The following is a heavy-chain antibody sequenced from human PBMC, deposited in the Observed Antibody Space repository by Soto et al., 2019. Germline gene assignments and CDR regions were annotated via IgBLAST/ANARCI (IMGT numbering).Heavy chain of an antibody. V-gene: IGHV3-7*01. CDR2: IKRDGNET. D-gene: IGHD1-20*01. Sequence: GGSLRLSCAATTFFFSTYWMIWVRQAPGKGLEWVANIKRDGNETHYADSVKGRFTISRDNAKNSLYLQMNSLRVEDTAVYYCVGDGNNWNDFDYWGQGTLVTVSS. CDR1: TFFFSTYW. J-gene: IGHJ4*02. CDR3: VGDGNNWNDFDY.